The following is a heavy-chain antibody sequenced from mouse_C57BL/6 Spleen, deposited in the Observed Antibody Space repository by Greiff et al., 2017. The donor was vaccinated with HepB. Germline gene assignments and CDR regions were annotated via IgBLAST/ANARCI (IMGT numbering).Heavy chain of an antibody. CDR2: IYPGDGDT. D-gene: IGHD1-1*01. V-gene: IGHV1-82*01. Sequence: VQLQQSGPELVKPGASVKISCKASGYAFSSSWMNWVKQRPGKGLEWIGRIYPGDGDTNYNGKFKGKATLTADKSSSTAYMQLSSLTSEDSAVYFCARTPRYYGSSYEYFDVWGTGTTVTVSS. CDR1: GYAFSSSW. J-gene: IGHJ1*03. CDR3: ARTPRYYGSSYEYFDV.